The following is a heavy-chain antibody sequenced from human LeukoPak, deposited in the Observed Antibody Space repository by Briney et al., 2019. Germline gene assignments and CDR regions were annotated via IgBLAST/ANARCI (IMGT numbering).Heavy chain of an antibody. CDR1: GYTFTSYA. CDR3: ARAFQSLGGLSLPDY. D-gene: IGHD3-16*02. Sequence: ASVKVSCKASGYTFTSYAMNWVQQAPGQGLEWMGWIHPSTGNPTYAQGFTGRFVFSLDTSVSTTYLQISSLKAEDTAVYYCARAFQSLGGLSLPDYWGQGTLVTVSS. J-gene: IGHJ4*02. V-gene: IGHV7-4-1*02. CDR2: IHPSTGNP.